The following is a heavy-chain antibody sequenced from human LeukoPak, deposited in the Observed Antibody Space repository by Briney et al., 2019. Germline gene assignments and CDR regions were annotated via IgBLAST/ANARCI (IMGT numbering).Heavy chain of an antibody. D-gene: IGHD1-14*01. CDR1: GFSFGTYR. CDR3: ARLGPESDS. Sequence: PGGSLRLSCAASGFSFGTYRMNWVRQAPGKGLEWVSSISDASRNIYYADSVKGRFTVSRDNAKSSLYLQMNSLRAEDTAVYYCARLGPESDSWGQGTLVTVSS. V-gene: IGHV3-21*01. J-gene: IGHJ4*02. CDR2: ISDASRNI.